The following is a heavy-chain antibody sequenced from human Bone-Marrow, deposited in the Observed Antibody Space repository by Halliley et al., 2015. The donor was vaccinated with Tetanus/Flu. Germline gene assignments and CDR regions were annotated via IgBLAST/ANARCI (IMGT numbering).Heavy chain of an antibody. V-gene: IGHV1-18*04. CDR3: ARVGYGSGSYEYYFDY. D-gene: IGHD3-10*01. J-gene: IGHJ4*02. Sequence: QLVQSGAEMKKPGASVKVSCKASGYSFTSYNIAWVRQAPGQGLEWMGWVDPQNGNRIYSQKFRGRVTMTTDTSTSTAYMDLWSLRSDDTAVYYCARVGYGSGSYEYYFDYWGRGTLVTVSS. CDR1: GYSFTSYN. CDR2: VDPQNGNR.